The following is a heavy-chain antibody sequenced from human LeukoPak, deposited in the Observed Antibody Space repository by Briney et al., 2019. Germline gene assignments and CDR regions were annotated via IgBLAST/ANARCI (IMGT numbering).Heavy chain of an antibody. D-gene: IGHD2-21*02. CDR1: GYILSSYN. CDR3: ARTYCAEDCSIRYFDY. Sequence: GASVKVSCKASGYILSSYNMHWVRQAPGQGLEWLGIINPSGGDTKYAQKFQGRVTLTRDKSTSTVYMELSSLTSDDTAVYYCARTYCAEDCSIRYFDYWGQGTLVTVSS. CDR2: INPSGGDT. J-gene: IGHJ4*02. V-gene: IGHV1-46*01.